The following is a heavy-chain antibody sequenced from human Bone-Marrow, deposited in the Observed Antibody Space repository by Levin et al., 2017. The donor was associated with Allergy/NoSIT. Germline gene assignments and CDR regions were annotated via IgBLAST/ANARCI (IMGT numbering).Heavy chain of an antibody. J-gene: IGHJ4*02. CDR2: ISYDGRNK. D-gene: IGHD2-21*01. CDR1: GFTFSTYA. CDR3: AKDPNMWCHTGVFDY. V-gene: IGHV3-30*18. Sequence: GESLKISCAASGFTFSTYAMHWVRQAPGKGLEWVAVISYDGRNKYYVGSVKGRFTISRDNSKRTLFLQMNSLRAEDTALYYCAKDPNMWCHTGVFDYWGQGTLVTVSS.